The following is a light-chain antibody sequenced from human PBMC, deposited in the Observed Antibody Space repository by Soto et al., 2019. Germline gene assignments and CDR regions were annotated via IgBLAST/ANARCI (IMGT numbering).Light chain of an antibody. J-gene: IGKJ1*01. CDR3: QQYYSYWT. V-gene: IGKV1-5*01. CDR2: DAS. Sequence: DIPMTQSPSTLSASVGDRVTITCRASQTISNWLAWYQQKPGKAPKLLIYDASSLEGGVPSRFSGSGSGTEFALTLSSLQPDDFATYYCQQYYSYWTSGQGTKEEIK. CDR1: QTISNW.